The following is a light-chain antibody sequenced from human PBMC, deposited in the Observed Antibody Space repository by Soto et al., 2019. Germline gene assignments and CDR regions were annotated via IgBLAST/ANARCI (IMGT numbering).Light chain of an antibody. CDR1: QSISNS. Sequence: DIQMTQSPSILSVSVVDRVTITFRASQSISNSLAWYQQRPGTAPKLLIYDASTLENGVPSRFSGSGSGTEFTLTISSLQPDDSATYYCQQYSYYRTFGQGTRLEIK. CDR2: DAS. J-gene: IGKJ5*01. CDR3: QQYSYYRT. V-gene: IGKV1-5*01.